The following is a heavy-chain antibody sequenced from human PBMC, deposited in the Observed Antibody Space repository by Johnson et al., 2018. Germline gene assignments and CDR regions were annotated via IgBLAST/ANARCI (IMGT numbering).Heavy chain of an antibody. CDR1: GFIFSGYW. V-gene: IGHV3-74*01. D-gene: IGHD4/OR15-4a*01. CDR2: INSDGSST. Sequence: EVQLVETGGGLVQPGGSLRLSCAASGFIFSGYWMHWVRQAPGKGLVWVSRINSDGSSTSYADSVKGRFTISRDNAKNTLYLQMNSLRAEDTAVYYCARADYGVVTLYYYYGMDVWGQGTTVTVSS. CDR3: ARADYGVVTLYYYYGMDV. J-gene: IGHJ6*02.